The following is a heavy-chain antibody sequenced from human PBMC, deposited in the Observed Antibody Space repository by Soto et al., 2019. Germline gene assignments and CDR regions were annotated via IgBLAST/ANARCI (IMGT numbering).Heavy chain of an antibody. D-gene: IGHD2-21*01. CDR1: GFTVSSNA. J-gene: IGHJ4*02. CDR2: IRGNGDST. Sequence: EVQLLESGGGLVQPGWSLRLSCAASGFTVSSNAMSWVRQAPGKGLEWVLAIRGNGDSTYYAVSVVGRCTISRDNSKNTLSLQMASLRAEDTDTDYCAKVQGLIPTYTHWGQGTLVTVSS. V-gene: IGHV3-23*01. CDR3: AKVQGLIPTYTH.